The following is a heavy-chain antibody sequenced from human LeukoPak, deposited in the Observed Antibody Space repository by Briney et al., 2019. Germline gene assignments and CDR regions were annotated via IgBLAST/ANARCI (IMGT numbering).Heavy chain of an antibody. CDR2: IKTDGSEK. V-gene: IGHV3-7*01. CDR1: GFTFSSYW. J-gene: IGHJ4*02. D-gene: IGHD1-14*01. CDR3: ARDQVDRIWYFDY. Sequence: GGSLRLSCEASGFTFSSYWMSWVRQAPGKGLEWVANIKTDGSEKYYVDSMKGRFTISRDNAKNSLSLQMNSLRAEDTAVYYCARDQVDRIWYFDYWGQGTLVTVSS.